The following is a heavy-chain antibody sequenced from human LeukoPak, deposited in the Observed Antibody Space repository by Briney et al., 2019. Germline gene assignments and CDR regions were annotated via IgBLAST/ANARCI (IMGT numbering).Heavy chain of an antibody. Sequence: ASVKVSCKASGYTFTSYGISWVRQAPGQGLERMGWISAYNGNTNYAQKLQGRVTMTTDTSTSTAYMELRSLRSGDTAVYYCAREISSSQEDYFDYWGQGTLVTVSS. J-gene: IGHJ4*02. CDR1: GYTFTSYG. V-gene: IGHV1-18*01. D-gene: IGHD6-13*01. CDR2: ISAYNGNT. CDR3: AREISSSQEDYFDY.